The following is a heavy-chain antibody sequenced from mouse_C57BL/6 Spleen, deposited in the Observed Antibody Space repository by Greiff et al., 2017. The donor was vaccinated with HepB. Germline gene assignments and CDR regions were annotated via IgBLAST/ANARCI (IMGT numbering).Heavy chain of an antibody. V-gene: IGHV5-17*01. J-gene: IGHJ3*01. CDR3: ANYDYDQGVAY. CDR1: GFTFSDYG. CDR2: ISSGSSTI. D-gene: IGHD2-4*01. Sequence: EVQVVESGGGLVKPGGSLKLSCAASGFTFSDYGMHWVRQAPEKGLEWVAYISSGSSTIYYADTVKGRFTISRDNAKNTLFLQMTSLRSEDTAMYYCANYDYDQGVAYWGQGTLVTVSA.